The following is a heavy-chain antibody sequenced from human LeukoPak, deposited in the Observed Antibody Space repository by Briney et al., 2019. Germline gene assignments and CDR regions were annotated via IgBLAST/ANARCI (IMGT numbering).Heavy chain of an antibody. CDR2: INTNTGRP. V-gene: IGHV7-4-1*02. CDR3: AREYYYGSGSYLWDAFDI. CDR1: GYTFSNYA. D-gene: IGHD3-10*01. J-gene: IGHJ3*02. Sequence: GASVKVSCKASGYTFSNYAINWVRQAPGQGLEWMGWINTNTGRPTYVQGFTGRFVFSLDTSASTTYLQISNLRAEDTAVYYCAREYYYGSGSYLWDAFDIWGQGTMVSVSS.